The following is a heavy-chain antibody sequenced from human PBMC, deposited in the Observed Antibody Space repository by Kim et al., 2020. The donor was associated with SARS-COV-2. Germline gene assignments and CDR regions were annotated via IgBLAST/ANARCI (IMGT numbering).Heavy chain of an antibody. V-gene: IGHV1-18*01. CDR3: ARGRPLDY. CDR2: NP. J-gene: IGHJ4*02. Sequence: NPKYAQKFQGRVTRTTDTSTTTVYMELRSLKSDDTAVYYCARGRPLDYWGQGTLVTVSS.